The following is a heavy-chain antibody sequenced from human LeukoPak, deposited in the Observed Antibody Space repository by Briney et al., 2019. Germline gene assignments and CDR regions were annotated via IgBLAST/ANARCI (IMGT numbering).Heavy chain of an antibody. D-gene: IGHD3-22*01. CDR2: IKQDGSEK. Sequence: GGSLRLSCAASGFTFSSYWMSWVRQAPGKGLEWVANIKQDGSEKYYVDSVKGRFTISRDNAKNSLYLQMNSLRAEDTAVYYCAREDIDYYDSSGYLDYWGQGTLVTVSS. V-gene: IGHV3-7*01. J-gene: IGHJ4*02. CDR1: GFTFSSYW. CDR3: AREDIDYYDSSGYLDY.